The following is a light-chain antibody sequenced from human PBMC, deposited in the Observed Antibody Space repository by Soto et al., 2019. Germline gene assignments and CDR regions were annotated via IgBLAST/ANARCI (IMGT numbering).Light chain of an antibody. Sequence: DIVMTQSPDSRAVSLGERATINCKSSQSVLYSSNHKNYLAWYQQKPGQPPKLLIYWASTRESGVPDRFSGSGSETDFTLTISSLQAEDVAVYYCQQYYSTPMYTFGQGTKLEIK. V-gene: IGKV4-1*01. J-gene: IGKJ2*01. CDR1: QSVLYSSNHKNY. CDR3: QQYYSTPMYT. CDR2: WAS.